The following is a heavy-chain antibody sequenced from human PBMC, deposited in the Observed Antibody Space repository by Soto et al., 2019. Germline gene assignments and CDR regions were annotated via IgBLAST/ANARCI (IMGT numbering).Heavy chain of an antibody. CDR2: IYPGDSDT. Sequence: PGESLKISCKGSGYSFTSYWIGWVRQMPGKGLEWMGIIYPGDSDTRYSPSFQGQVTISADKSISTAYLQWSSLKASDTAMYYCARLYDSSGYYSLKFDYWGQGTLVTVSS. CDR3: ARLYDSSGYYSLKFDY. CDR1: GYSFTSYW. J-gene: IGHJ4*02. V-gene: IGHV5-51*01. D-gene: IGHD3-22*01.